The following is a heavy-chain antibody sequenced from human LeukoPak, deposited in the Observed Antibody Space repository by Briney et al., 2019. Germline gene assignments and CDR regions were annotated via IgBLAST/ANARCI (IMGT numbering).Heavy chain of an antibody. CDR1: GCSISSGGYY. J-gene: IGHJ3*02. D-gene: IGHD2-15*01. CDR2: IYYSGST. Sequence: SQTLSLTCTVSGCSISSGGYYWSWIRQHPGKGLEWIGYIYYSGSTYYNPSLKSRVTISVDTSKNQFSLKLSSVTAADTAVYYCARALILNCSGGSCYSGAAFDIWGQGTMVTVSS. CDR3: ARALILNCSGGSCYSGAAFDI. V-gene: IGHV4-31*03.